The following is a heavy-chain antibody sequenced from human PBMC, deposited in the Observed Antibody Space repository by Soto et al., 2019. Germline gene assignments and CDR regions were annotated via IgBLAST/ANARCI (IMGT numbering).Heavy chain of an antibody. CDR2: IYYRGST. D-gene: IGHD5-18*01. CDR3: ARAGIQLWQRFFDY. V-gene: IGHV4-30-4*01. Sequence: SETLSLTCTVSGGSISSGDYYWSWIRQPPGKGLEGIGYIYYRGSTYYNPSLKSRVSISVDTSKNQFSLKLSSVTAADTAVYYCARAGIQLWQRFFDYWGQGTLVTVSS. CDR1: GGSISSGDYY. J-gene: IGHJ4*02.